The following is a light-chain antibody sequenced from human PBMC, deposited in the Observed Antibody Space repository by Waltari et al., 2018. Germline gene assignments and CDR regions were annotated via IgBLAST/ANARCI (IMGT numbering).Light chain of an antibody. CDR1: RTISIY. CDR2: KAV. J-gene: IGKJ1*01. Sequence: DIQMTQSPSSLSASVGDRVTITCRASRTISIYLNWYQQKPGKAPKLLIYKAVSLRSGVPSRFSGSGSGTEFTLTISSLQPDDFATYYCQQYNTYSRTFGQGTKVEIK. V-gene: IGKV1-5*03. CDR3: QQYNTYSRT.